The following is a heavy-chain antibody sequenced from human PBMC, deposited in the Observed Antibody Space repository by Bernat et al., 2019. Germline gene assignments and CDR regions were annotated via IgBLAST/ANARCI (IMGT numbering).Heavy chain of an antibody. Sequence: QVQLVESGGGVVQPGRSLRLSCAASGFTFSSYAMHWVRQAPGKGLEWVAVISYDGSNKYYADSVKGRFTISRDNSKNTLYLQMNSLRAEDTAVYYCARDRAGPGGTWGQGTLVTVSS. V-gene: IGHV3-30*01. CDR3: ARDRAGPGGT. J-gene: IGHJ5*02. CDR2: ISYDGSNK. CDR1: GFTFSSYA. D-gene: IGHD3-10*01.